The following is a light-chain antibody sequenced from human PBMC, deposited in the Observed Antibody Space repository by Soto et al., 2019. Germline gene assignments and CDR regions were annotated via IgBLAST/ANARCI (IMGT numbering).Light chain of an antibody. CDR1: GSDIGGHNF. CDR3: SSYVGSNNYV. J-gene: IGLJ1*01. Sequence: QSALTQPPSASGSPGQSVTISCTGTGSDIGGHNFVSWYQQHPGKAPKLIISEVTKRPSGVPDRFSGSKSGNTASLTVSGLQAEDEADYYCSSYVGSNNYVFGSGTQLTVL. V-gene: IGLV2-8*01. CDR2: EVT.